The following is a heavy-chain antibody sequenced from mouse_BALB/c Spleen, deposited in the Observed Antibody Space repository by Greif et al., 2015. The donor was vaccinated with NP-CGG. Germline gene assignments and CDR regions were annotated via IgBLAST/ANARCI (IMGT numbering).Heavy chain of an antibody. Sequence: LVKTGASVKISCKASGYSFTGYYMHWVKQSHGKSLEWIGYISCYNGATSYNQKFKGKATFTVGTSSSTAYMQFNSLTSEDSAVYYCAREGKNYDYDGAWFAYRGQGTLVTVSA. CDR2: ISCYNGAT. J-gene: IGHJ3*01. D-gene: IGHD2-4*01. CDR1: GYSFTGYY. V-gene: IGHV1S34*01. CDR3: AREGKNYDYDGAWFAY.